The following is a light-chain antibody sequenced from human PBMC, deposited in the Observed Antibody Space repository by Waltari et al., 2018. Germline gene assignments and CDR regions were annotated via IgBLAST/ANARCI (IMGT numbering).Light chain of an antibody. CDR1: QRIGVG. V-gene: IGKV1-5*03. J-gene: IGKJ4*02. Sequence: DIQMTQCPSTLSASFGDRVTITCRASQRIGVGLHWYQQKPGRAPTLLLYKASTLESGVPARFSGSGSDSEFTPTSSSLQPDDSATYYCQQYHNYPLAFGGCTKVEV. CDR2: KAS. CDR3: QQYHNYPLA.